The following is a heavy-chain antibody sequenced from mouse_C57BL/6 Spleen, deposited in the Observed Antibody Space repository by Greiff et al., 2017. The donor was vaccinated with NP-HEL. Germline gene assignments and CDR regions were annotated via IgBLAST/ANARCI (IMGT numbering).Heavy chain of an antibody. Sequence: VQLQQPGAELVKPGASVKLSCKASGYTFTSYWMQWVKQRPGQGLERIGEIDPSDSYTNYNQKFKGKATLTVDTSSSTAYMQLSSLTSEDSAVYYCASWDYFDYWGQGTTLTVSS. J-gene: IGHJ2*01. D-gene: IGHD4-1*01. CDR1: GYTFTSYW. CDR3: ASWDYFDY. CDR2: IDPSDSYT. V-gene: IGHV1-50*01.